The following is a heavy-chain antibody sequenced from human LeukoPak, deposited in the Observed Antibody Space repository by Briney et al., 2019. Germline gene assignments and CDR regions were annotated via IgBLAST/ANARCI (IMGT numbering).Heavy chain of an antibody. D-gene: IGHD7-27*01. Sequence: ASETLSLTCTVSGGSISSGGYYWSWIRQHPGKGLEWIGYIYYSGSTYYNPSLKSRVTISVDTSKNQFSLKLSSVTAADTAVYYCARGRPPNWESEGHFDYWGQGTLVTVSS. CDR3: ARGRPPNWESEGHFDY. CDR1: GGSISSGGYY. V-gene: IGHV4-31*03. CDR2: IYYSGST. J-gene: IGHJ4*02.